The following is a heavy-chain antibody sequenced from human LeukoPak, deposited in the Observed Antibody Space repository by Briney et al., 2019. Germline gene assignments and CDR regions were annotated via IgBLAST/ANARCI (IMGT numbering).Heavy chain of an antibody. CDR1: GYTFTGYY. CDR3: ARDLWFGELTATDY. J-gene: IGHJ4*02. CDR2: INPNSGGT. Sequence: ASVKVSRKTSGYTFTGYYMHWVRQAPGQGLEWMGWINPNSGGTNYAQKFQGRVTMTRDTSISTAYMELSRLRSDDTAVYYCARDLWFGELTATDYWGQGTLVTVSS. V-gene: IGHV1-2*02. D-gene: IGHD3-10*01.